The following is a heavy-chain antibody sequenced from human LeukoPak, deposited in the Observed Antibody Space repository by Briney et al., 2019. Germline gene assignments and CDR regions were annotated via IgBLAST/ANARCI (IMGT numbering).Heavy chain of an antibody. D-gene: IGHD5-18*01. Sequence: PGGSLRLSCVASGFSFSNYAINWVRQAPGKGLGWVSAISGSGGTIFYADSVKGRFAISRDNSKNTLYLQMTSLRAEDTAVYYCAKTYVDTTFFDSWGQGTRVTVSS. J-gene: IGHJ4*02. CDR1: GFSFSNYA. CDR2: ISGSGGTI. CDR3: AKTYVDTTFFDS. V-gene: IGHV3-23*01.